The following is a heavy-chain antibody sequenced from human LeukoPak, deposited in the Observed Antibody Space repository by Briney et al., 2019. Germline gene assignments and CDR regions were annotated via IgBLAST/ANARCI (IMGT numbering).Heavy chain of an antibody. Sequence: ASVKVSCKASGYTFTSYTMNWWRQAPGQGREGGGWINTNAGKSTYAQGFTVRFVFSLDTSVRTTYLQINSLKAEDTAVYYCARGGSEYAFWSEQRSNWFDPWGKGTLITVS. CDR2: INTNAGKS. J-gene: IGHJ5*02. CDR1: GYTFTSYT. D-gene: IGHD3-3*01. V-gene: IGHV7-4-1*02. CDR3: ARGGSEYAFWSEQRSNWFDP.